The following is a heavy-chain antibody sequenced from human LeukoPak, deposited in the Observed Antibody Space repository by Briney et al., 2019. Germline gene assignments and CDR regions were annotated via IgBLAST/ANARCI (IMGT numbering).Heavy chain of an antibody. Sequence: ASVKVSCKASGYTFTSYGISWVRQAPGQGLEWMGWISAYNGNTNYAQKLQGRVTMTTDTSTSTAYMELRSLRSDDTAVYYCARGYTSFWYYYYYGMDVWGQGTTVTVSS. J-gene: IGHJ6*02. CDR1: GYTFTSYG. CDR3: ARGYTSFWYYYYYGMDV. V-gene: IGHV1-18*01. CDR2: ISAYNGNT. D-gene: IGHD3-3*01.